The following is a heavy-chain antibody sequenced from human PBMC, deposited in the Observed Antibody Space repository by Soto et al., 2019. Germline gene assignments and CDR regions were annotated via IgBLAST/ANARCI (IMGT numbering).Heavy chain of an antibody. Sequence: QVQLVESGGGVVQPGRSLRLSCAASGFTFSSYAMHWVRQAPGKGLEWVAVISYDGSNKYYADSVKGRFTISRDNSKNTLYLQMNSLRAEDTAVYYCAREDSGYYSSYFDYWGQGTLVTVSS. J-gene: IGHJ4*02. V-gene: IGHV3-30-3*01. CDR2: ISYDGSNK. D-gene: IGHD3-22*01. CDR3: AREDSGYYSSYFDY. CDR1: GFTFSSYA.